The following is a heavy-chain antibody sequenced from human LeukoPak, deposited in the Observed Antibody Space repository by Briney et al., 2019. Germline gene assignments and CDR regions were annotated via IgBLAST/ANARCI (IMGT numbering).Heavy chain of an antibody. V-gene: IGHV4-61*05. CDR3: ARNQQEGAFDI. CDR2: IYYSGST. CDR1: GGSISSSSYY. Sequence: SETLSLTCTVSGGSISSSSYYWGWIRQPPGKGLEWIGYIYYSGSTNYNPSLKSRVTISVDTSKNQFSLKLSSVTAADTAVYYCARNQQEGAFDIWGQGTMVTVSS. J-gene: IGHJ3*02.